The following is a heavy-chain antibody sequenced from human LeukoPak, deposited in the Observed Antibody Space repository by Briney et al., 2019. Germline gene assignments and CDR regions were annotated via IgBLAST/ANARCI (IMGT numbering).Heavy chain of an antibody. V-gene: IGHV1-69*13. J-gene: IGHJ1*01. CDR3: ALLDTAMVPIAEYFHH. Sequence: SVKVSCEASGGTFSSYAISWVRQAPGQGLEWMGGIVPFFGTANFAQKFQGRVTITADESTSTAYMELSSLRSEDTAVYYCALLDTAMVPIAEYFHHWGQGTLVTVSS. D-gene: IGHD5-18*01. CDR1: GGTFSSYA. CDR2: IVPFFGTA.